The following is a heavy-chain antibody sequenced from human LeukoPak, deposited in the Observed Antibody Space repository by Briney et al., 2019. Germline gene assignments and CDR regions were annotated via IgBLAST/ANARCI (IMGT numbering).Heavy chain of an antibody. CDR1: GFTFSNYC. J-gene: IGHJ4*02. CDR2: IKQDGSEK. V-gene: IGHV3-7*01. CDR3: ARASPERGYSYGPLDNYFDY. D-gene: IGHD5-18*01. Sequence: PGGSLRLSCAASGFTFSNYCMSWVRQAPGKGLEWVVNIKQDGSEKYYVDPGKGRFTISRDNAKNSLYLQMNSLRAEDTAVYYCARASPERGYSYGPLDNYFDYWGQGTLVTVSS.